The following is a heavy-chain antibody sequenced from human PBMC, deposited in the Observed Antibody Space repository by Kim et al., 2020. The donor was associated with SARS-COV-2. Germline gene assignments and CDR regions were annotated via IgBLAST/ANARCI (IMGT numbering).Heavy chain of an antibody. CDR1: GFTFSRYT. D-gene: IGHD5-12*01. CDR2: ISSGGDST. Sequence: GGSLRLSCEASGFTFSRYTMHWVRQAPGRGPEHFSAISSGGDSTSYIDSVKGRFTTSRVNSRNTLYLQMGSLRAEDTGVYYCSRGEDGCGYADRWGQGTL. J-gene: IGHJ4*02. CDR3: SRGEDGCGYADR. V-gene: IGHV3-64*02.